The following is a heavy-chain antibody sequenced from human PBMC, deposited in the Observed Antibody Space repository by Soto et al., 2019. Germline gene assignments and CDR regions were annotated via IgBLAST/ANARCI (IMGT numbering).Heavy chain of an antibody. CDR2: IKQDGSEK. J-gene: IGHJ5*02. D-gene: IGHD3-10*01. CDR3: ARGEAIGDDP. CDR1: GLTLSSYW. V-gene: IGHV3-7*01. Sequence: EVHLVESGGGLAQPGGSLRLSCAASGLTLSSYWMTWVRQAPGKGLEWVANIKQDGSEKYYVDSVKGRFTISRDNAKNSLYLQMNNLRVEDTAVYYCARGEAIGDDPWGHGTLVTVSS.